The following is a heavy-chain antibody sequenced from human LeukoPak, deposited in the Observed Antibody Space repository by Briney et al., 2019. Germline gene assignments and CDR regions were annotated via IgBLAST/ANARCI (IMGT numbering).Heavy chain of an antibody. D-gene: IGHD7-27*01. Sequence: SETLSLTCTVSGGSISSYYWSWIRQPPGKGLEWIGYIYYSGSTNYNPPLKSRVTISVDTSKNQFSLKLSSVTAADTAVYYCARGANWGSSDYFDYWGQGTLVTVSS. CDR3: ARGANWGSSDYFDY. J-gene: IGHJ4*02. V-gene: IGHV4-59*01. CDR2: IYYSGST. CDR1: GGSISSYY.